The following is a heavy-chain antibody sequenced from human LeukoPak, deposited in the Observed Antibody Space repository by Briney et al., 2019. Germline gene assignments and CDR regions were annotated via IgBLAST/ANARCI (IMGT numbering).Heavy chain of an antibody. V-gene: IGHV5-51*01. J-gene: IGHJ4*02. CDR1: GYSFTSYW. D-gene: IGHD3-10*01. CDR2: IYPGDSDT. CDR3: ARVTTVRGVIISGEIDY. Sequence: GESLKISCKGSGYSFTSYWIGWVRQMPGKGLEWMGIIYPGDSDTRYSPSFQGQVTISADKSISTAYLQWSSLKASDTAMYYCARVTTVRGVIISGEIDYWGQGTLVTVSS.